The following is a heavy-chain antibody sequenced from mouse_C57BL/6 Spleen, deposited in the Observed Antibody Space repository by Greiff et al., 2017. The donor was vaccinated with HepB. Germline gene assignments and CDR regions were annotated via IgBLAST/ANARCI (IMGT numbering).Heavy chain of an antibody. CDR1: GYTFTSYW. V-gene: IGHV1-7*01. J-gene: IGHJ3*01. Sequence: QVQLKQSGAELAKPGASVKLSCKASGYTFTSYWMHWVKQRPGQGLEWIGYINPSSGYTKYNQKFKDKATLTADKSSSTAYMQLSSLTYEDSAVYYCASSITTVVPFAYWGQGTLVTVSA. CDR3: ASSITTVVPFAY. D-gene: IGHD1-1*01. CDR2: INPSSGYT.